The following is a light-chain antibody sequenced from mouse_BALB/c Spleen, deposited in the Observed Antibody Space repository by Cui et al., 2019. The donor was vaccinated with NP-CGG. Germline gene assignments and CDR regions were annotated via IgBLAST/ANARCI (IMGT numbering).Light chain of an antibody. CDR3: ALWYSNHWV. CDR1: TGAVTTSNY. J-gene: IGLJ1*01. CDR2: GTN. V-gene: IGLV1*01. Sequence: QPVVTQKPALTTSPGETVTLTCRSSTGAVTTSNYANWVQEKPDHLFTGLIGGTNNRAPGVPARFSGSLIGDKAALTITGTQTEDEAKYFCALWYSNHWVFGGGTKLTVL.